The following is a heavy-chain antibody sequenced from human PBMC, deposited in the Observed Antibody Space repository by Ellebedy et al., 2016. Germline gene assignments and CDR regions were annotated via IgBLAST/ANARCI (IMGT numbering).Heavy chain of an antibody. CDR3: ARVRGRYNCLDY. J-gene: IGHJ4*02. D-gene: IGHD1-20*01. Sequence: SETLSLXXAVYGGSFSGYYWSWIRQPPGKGLEWIGEINHSGSTNYNPSLKSRVTISVDTSKNQFSLKLSSVTAADTAVYYCARVRGRYNCLDYWGQGTLVTVSS. V-gene: IGHV4-34*01. CDR1: GGSFSGYY. CDR2: INHSGST.